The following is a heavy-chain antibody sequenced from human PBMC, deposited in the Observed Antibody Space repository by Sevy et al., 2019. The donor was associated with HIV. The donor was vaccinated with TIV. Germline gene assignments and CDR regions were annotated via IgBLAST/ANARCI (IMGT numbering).Heavy chain of an antibody. Sequence: GGSLRLSCAASGFTFSSCRMTWVRQAPGKGLEWVSCISSNSAYINYADSVKGRFTISRDNAKNLLYLQMDSLRAEDTAVYYCARAVLEISTWRSDYWGQGTQVTVSS. CDR1: GFTFSSCR. D-gene: IGHD1-1*01. CDR3: ARAVLEISTWRSDY. CDR2: ISSNSAYI. V-gene: IGHV3-21*01. J-gene: IGHJ4*02.